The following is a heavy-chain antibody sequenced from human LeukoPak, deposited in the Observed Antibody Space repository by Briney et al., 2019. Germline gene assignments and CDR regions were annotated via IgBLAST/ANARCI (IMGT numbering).Heavy chain of an antibody. J-gene: IGHJ6*03. CDR1: GYTFTSYG. Sequence: GASVKVSCKASGYTFTSYGISWVRQAPGQGLEWMGWISAYNGNTNYAQKLQGRVTMITDTSTSTAYMELRSLRSDDTAVYYCARRPRDIVLMVYAPNGDYYMDVWGKGTTVTVSS. D-gene: IGHD2-8*01. CDR2: ISAYNGNT. V-gene: IGHV1-18*01. CDR3: ARRPRDIVLMVYAPNGDYYMDV.